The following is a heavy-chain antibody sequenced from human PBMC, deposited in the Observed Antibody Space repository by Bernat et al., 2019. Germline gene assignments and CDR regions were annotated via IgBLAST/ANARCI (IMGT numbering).Heavy chain of an antibody. V-gene: IGHV3-NL1*01. D-gene: IGHD1-26*01. J-gene: IGHJ4*02. Sequence: QVQLVESGGGVVQPGRSLRLSCAASGFTFSSYGMHWVRQAPGKGLEWVAVIYSGGSTSYADSVNCRFTMSRNNSKNTLYLQMNSLRVEDTAISYCARGHGSYCFDYWGQGTLVSVSS. CDR3: ARGHGSYCFDY. CDR1: GFTFSSYG. CDR2: IYSGGST.